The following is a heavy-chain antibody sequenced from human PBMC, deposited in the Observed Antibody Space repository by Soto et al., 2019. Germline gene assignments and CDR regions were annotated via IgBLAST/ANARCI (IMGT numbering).Heavy chain of an antibody. CDR1: GFTFSSYG. CDR2: IWYDGSNK. CDR3: ARDLTPWNDAITLYYYYGMDV. Sequence: GGSLRLSCAASGFTFSSYGMHWVRQAPGKGLEWVAVIWYDGSNKYYADSVRGRFTISRDNSKNTLYLQMNSLRAEDTAVYYCARDLTPWNDAITLYYYYGMDVWGQGTTVTVSS. V-gene: IGHV3-33*01. D-gene: IGHD1-1*01. J-gene: IGHJ6*02.